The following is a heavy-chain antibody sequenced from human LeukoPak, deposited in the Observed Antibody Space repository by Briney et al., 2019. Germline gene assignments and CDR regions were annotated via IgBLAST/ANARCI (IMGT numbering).Heavy chain of an antibody. CDR1: GYTFASYD. V-gene: IGHV1-8*03. CDR2: MNPNSGNT. Sequence: GASVKVSCKASGYTFASYDINWVRQATGQGLEWMGWMNPNSGNTGYAQKFQGSVTITRNTSISTAYMELSSLRSEDTAVYYCARASRDYGDYGGDAFDIWGQGTMVTVSS. CDR3: ARASRDYGDYGGDAFDI. D-gene: IGHD4-17*01. J-gene: IGHJ3*02.